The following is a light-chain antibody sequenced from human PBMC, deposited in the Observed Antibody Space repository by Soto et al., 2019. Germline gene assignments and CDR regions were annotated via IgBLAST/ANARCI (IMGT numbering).Light chain of an antibody. CDR3: GSFTSTNTILA. CDR1: SSDIGGYSF. CDR2: DVT. V-gene: IGLV2-14*03. Sequence: QSALTQPASVSGSPGQSITISCTGTSSDIGGYSFVSWYQQHPGKAPKLIIYDVTNRPSGVSNRFSGSKSGNTASLTISGLQAEDEADYYCGSFTSTNTILAFGGETRLTVL. J-gene: IGLJ2*01.